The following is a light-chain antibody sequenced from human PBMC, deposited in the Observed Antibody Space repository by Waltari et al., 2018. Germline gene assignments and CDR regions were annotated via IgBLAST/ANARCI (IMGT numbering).Light chain of an antibody. J-gene: IGKJ2*01. CDR2: KVS. CDR1: QSIVYSDGNTY. Sequence: DVVLTQSPLSLPVTLGQPSSISCRSSQSIVYSDGNTYLNWYQQTPGQSPRSLIYKVSRRDSGVPDRFSGSGSGTDFILKISRVEAEDVGVYYCMQGTHWPPVYTFGQGTKLEIK. CDR3: MQGTHWPPVYT. V-gene: IGKV2-30*01.